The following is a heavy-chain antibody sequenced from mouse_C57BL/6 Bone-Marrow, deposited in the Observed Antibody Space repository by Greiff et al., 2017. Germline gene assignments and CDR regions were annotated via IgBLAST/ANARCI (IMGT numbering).Heavy chain of an antibody. Sequence: EVQGVESGGGLVKPGGSLKLSCAASGFTFSDYGMHWVRQAPEKGLEWVAYISSGSRTIYYADTVKGRFTISRDNAKNTLFLQMTSLRSEDTAMYYCARTRYFDVWGTGTTVTVSS. CDR2: ISSGSRTI. CDR1: GFTFSDYG. CDR3: ARTRYFDV. J-gene: IGHJ1*03. V-gene: IGHV5-17*01.